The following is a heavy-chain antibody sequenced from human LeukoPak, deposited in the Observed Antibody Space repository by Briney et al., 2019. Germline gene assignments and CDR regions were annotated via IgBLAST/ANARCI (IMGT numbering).Heavy chain of an antibody. J-gene: IGHJ4*02. V-gene: IGHV4-34*01. CDR3: AREPYDILTNVDY. D-gene: IGHD3-9*01. Sequence: SETLSLTCAVYGGSFSGYYWSWIRQPPGKGLEWIGEINHSGSTNYNPSLKSRVTISVDTSKNQFSLKLSSVTAADTAVYYCAREPYDILTNVDYWGQGTLVTVSS. CDR2: INHSGST. CDR1: GGSFSGYY.